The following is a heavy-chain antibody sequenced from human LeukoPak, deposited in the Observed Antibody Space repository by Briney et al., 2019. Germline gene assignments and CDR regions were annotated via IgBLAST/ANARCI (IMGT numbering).Heavy chain of an antibody. D-gene: IGHD2-2*01. CDR1: GFTFRSYS. CDR2: ISSSSSHI. J-gene: IGHJ4*02. Sequence: NPGGPLSLPCQASGFTFRSYSRTWSRRPQGRGLGGFSSISSSSSHIYYADSVKGRFTISRDNAKNSLYLQMNSLRAEDTAVYYCARDCSSTSCFDYWGQGTLVTVSS. V-gene: IGHV3-21*01. CDR3: ARDCSSTSCFDY.